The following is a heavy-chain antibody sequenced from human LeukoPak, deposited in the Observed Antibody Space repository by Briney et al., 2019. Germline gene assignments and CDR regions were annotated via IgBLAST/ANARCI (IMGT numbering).Heavy chain of an antibody. J-gene: IGHJ4*02. V-gene: IGHV3-11*04. CDR1: GFTLSDYY. CDR2: ISSTDSDV. Sequence: GGSLRLSCAASGFTLSDYYMSWIRQAPGRGLEWVSYISSTDSDVYYADSVKGRFTISRDNAKNSLYLQMNSLRAEDTAVYYCARAIFGGSAYWGQGTLVTVSS. D-gene: IGHD3-3*02. CDR3: ARAIFGGSAY.